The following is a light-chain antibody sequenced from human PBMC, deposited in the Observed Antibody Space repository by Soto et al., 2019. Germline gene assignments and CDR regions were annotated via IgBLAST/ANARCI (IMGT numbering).Light chain of an antibody. CDR1: NSNIGGNY. Sequence: QSVLTQPPSASGTPGQRVTISCSGSNSNIGGNYVFWYQQLPGTAPKLLIYTDSHRPSGVPDRFSGSKSGTSVSLAISGLRSEDEADYYCAAWDDSLSGRVFGGGTKLTVL. CDR3: AAWDDSLSGRV. V-gene: IGLV1-47*02. CDR2: TDS. J-gene: IGLJ3*02.